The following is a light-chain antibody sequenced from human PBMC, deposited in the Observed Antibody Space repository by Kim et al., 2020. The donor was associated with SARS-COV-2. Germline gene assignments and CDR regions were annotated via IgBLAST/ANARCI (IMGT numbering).Light chain of an antibody. J-gene: IGKJ4*01. Sequence: PVERATLSCRASESVSSSYLAWYQQSRGQAPRRLIYGASSRATGIPDRFSGSGSGTDFTLTITRLEPEDFAVYYCQQYGSSPLLTFGGGTKVDIK. CDR1: ESVSSSY. CDR2: GAS. CDR3: QQYGSSPLLT. V-gene: IGKV3-20*01.